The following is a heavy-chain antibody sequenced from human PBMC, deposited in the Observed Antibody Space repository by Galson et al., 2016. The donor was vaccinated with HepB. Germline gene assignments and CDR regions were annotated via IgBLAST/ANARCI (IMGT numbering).Heavy chain of an antibody. J-gene: IGHJ2*01. CDR2: ISDDGRKK. D-gene: IGHD6-6*01. CDR3: AKDSSSAL. Sequence: SLRLSCAASGFTFGSYAMHWVRQAPGKGLEWVATISDDGRKKYYVDSVKGRFTISRDNAKNSLFLQMNSLRAEDTAVYYCAKDSSSALWGRGSLVTVSS. CDR1: GFTFGSYA. V-gene: IGHV3-30*18.